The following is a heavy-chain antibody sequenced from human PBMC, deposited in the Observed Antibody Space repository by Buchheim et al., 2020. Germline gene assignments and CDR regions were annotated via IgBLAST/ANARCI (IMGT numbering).Heavy chain of an antibody. CDR2: IYSGGST. CDR1: GFTVSSNY. CDR3: ASIAARGNRKNELYYYYYGMDV. D-gene: IGHD6-6*01. J-gene: IGHJ6*02. V-gene: IGHV3-66*02. Sequence: EVQLVESGGGLVQPGGSLRLSCAASGFTVSSNYMSWVRQAPGKGLEWVSVIYSGGSTYYADSVKGRFTISRDNSKNTLYLQMNSLRAEDTAVYYCASIAARGNRKNELYYYYYGMDVWGQGTT.